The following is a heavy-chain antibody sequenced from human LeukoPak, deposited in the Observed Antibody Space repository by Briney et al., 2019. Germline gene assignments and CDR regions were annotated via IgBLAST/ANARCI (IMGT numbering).Heavy chain of an antibody. CDR2: ITGSGYT. CDR3: TSDPNGDYVGAFDM. CDR1: GLSFSNYA. J-gene: IGHJ3*02. D-gene: IGHD4-17*01. Sequence: GGSLRLSCAASGLSFSNYALTWVRQAPGQGLEWVSSITGSGYTYYADSVKGRFPISRDNSKNTLFLQMNSLRAEDTALYYCTSDPNGDYVGAFDMWGPGTLVTVSS. V-gene: IGHV3-23*01.